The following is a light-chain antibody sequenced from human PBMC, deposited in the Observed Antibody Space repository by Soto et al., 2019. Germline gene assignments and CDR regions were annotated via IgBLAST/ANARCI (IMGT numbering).Light chain of an antibody. CDR3: QQYNDWPRT. J-gene: IGKJ1*01. V-gene: IGKV3-15*01. CDR2: GAF. Sequence: EIVMTQSPATLSVSPGERATLSCRASQSVSSYLAWYQQKPGQAPRLLIYGAFTRATGMPARFSGSGSGTEITLTISSLQSEDFAVYYCQQYNDWPRTFGQGTKVEIK. CDR1: QSVSSY.